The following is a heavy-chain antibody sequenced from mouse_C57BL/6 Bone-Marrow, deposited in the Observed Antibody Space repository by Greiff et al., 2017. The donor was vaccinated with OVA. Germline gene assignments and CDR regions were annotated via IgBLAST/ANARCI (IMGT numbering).Heavy chain of an antibody. CDR1: GYSFTDYN. D-gene: IGHD1-1*01. V-gene: IGHV1-39*01. Sequence: VQLQQSGPELVKPGDSVKISCKASGYSFTDYNMNWVKQSNGKSLEWIGVINPNYGTTSYNQKFKGKATLTVDQSSSTAYMQLNSLTSEDAAVYDRSRTGTTVVDDWYVDVWGTGTAVTVTA. J-gene: IGHJ1*03. CDR3: SRTGTTVVDDWYVDV. CDR2: INPNYGTT.